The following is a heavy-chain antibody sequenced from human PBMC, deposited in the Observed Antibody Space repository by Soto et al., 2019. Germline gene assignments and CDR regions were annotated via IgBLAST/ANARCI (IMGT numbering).Heavy chain of an antibody. Sequence: QVQLVESGGGVVQPGRSLRFSCAASGFTFRSYAMHWVRLAPGKGLEWVAVISYDGGTNYYADSVKGRFTISRDNSKNTLYLQMNSLRAEDTAVYYCERGYSSGWLYYWGQGPLVTVSS. CDR1: GFTFRSYA. V-gene: IGHV3-30-3*01. CDR3: ERGYSSGWLYY. D-gene: IGHD6-19*01. CDR2: ISYDGGTN. J-gene: IGHJ4*02.